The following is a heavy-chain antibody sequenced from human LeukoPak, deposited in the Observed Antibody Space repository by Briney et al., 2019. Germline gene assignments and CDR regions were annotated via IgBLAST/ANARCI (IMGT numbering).Heavy chain of an antibody. CDR1: GASMSNYY. V-gene: IGHV4-59*04. D-gene: IGHD3-22*01. CDR2: IYHSGTTYSGST. Sequence: PSETLSLTCNVSGASMSNYYWVWIRQPPGKGLEWIGSIYHSGTTYSGSTYYDPSLKSRVTISLDTSKNQFSLKVGSVTAADTAVYYCARGDYYDSSGYQSPSFDCWGQGTLVTVSS. CDR3: ARGDYYDSSGYQSPSFDC. J-gene: IGHJ4*02.